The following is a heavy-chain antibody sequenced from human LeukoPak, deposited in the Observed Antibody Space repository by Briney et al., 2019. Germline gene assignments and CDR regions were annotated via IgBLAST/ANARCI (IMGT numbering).Heavy chain of an antibody. D-gene: IGHD3-22*01. Sequence: PGRSLRLSCAASGFTFSSYGMHWVRQAPGKGLEWVAVIWYDGSNKYYADSVKGRFTISRDNSKNTLYLQMNSLRAEDTAVYYCARGGMITMIVVAPDAFDIWGQGTMVTVSS. CDR3: ARGGMITMIVVAPDAFDI. CDR2: IWYDGSNK. J-gene: IGHJ3*02. V-gene: IGHV3-33*01. CDR1: GFTFSSYG.